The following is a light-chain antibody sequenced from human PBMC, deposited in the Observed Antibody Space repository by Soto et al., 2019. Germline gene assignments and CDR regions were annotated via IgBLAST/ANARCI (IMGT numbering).Light chain of an antibody. CDR3: SSYTSTSTYV. Sequence: QSALTQPASVSGSPGQSITISCTGTSSDVGGYNYVSWYQHHPGKAPKLMIYDVSNRPSGVSNRFSGSKSGNTASLTISGLQAEDETDYYCSSYTSTSTYVFVTGTKVTVL. CDR2: DVS. V-gene: IGLV2-14*03. J-gene: IGLJ1*01. CDR1: SSDVGGYNY.